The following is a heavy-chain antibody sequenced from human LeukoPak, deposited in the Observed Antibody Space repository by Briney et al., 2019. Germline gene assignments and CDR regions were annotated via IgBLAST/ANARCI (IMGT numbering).Heavy chain of an antibody. V-gene: IGHV3-53*01. CDR3: ARDPHGYNSYFDY. J-gene: IGHJ4*02. Sequence: GGSLRLSCAASGFIVSSNYMNWVRQAPGKGLEWVSVIYTDGSTYYADSVKGRFTISRDISRNTVHLQMNSLRAGDTAVYYCARDPHGYNSYFDYWGQGTLVTVSS. CDR2: IYTDGST. D-gene: IGHD5-24*01. CDR1: GFIVSSNY.